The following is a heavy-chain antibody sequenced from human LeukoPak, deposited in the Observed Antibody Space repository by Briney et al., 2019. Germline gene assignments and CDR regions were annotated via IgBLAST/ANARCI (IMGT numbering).Heavy chain of an antibody. CDR3: ARGATRAGDSSGFIDY. CDR2: INPNSGGT. Sequence: GASVKVSCKASGYTFTGYYMHWVRQAPGQGLEWMGWINPNSGGTNYAQKFQGWVTMTRDTSISTAYMELSRLRSEDTAVHYCARGATRAGDSSGFIDYWGQGTLVTVSS. V-gene: IGHV1-2*04. J-gene: IGHJ4*02. CDR1: GYTFTGYY. D-gene: IGHD3-22*01.